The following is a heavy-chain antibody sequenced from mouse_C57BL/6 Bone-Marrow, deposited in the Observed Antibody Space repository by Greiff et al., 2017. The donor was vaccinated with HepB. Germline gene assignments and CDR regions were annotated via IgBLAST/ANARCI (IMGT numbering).Heavy chain of an antibody. J-gene: IGHJ2*01. CDR3: AREGTTTVVAHFDY. CDR2: IDPSDSET. CDR1: GYTFTSYW. Sequence: QVQLQQPGAELVRPGSSVKLSCKASGYTFTSYWMHWVKQRPIQGLEWIGNIDPSDSETHYNQKFKDKATLTVDKSSSTAYMQLSSLTSEDSAVYYCAREGTTTVVAHFDYWGQGTTLTVSS. D-gene: IGHD1-1*01. V-gene: IGHV1-52*01.